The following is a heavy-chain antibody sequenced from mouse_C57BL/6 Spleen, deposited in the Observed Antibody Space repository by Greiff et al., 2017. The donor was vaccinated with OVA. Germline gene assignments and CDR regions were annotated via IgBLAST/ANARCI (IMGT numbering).Heavy chain of an antibody. Sequence: EVQLQQSGPGLVKPSQSLSLTCSVTGYSITSGYYWNWIRQFPGNKLEWMGYISYDGSNNYNPSLKNRISITRDTSKNQFFLKLNSVSTEDTATYYCARLGYDGYFDWYFDVWGTGTTVTVSA. V-gene: IGHV3-6*01. CDR1: GYSITSGYY. CDR2: ISYDGSN. D-gene: IGHD2-3*01. J-gene: IGHJ1*03. CDR3: ARLGYDGYFDWYFDV.